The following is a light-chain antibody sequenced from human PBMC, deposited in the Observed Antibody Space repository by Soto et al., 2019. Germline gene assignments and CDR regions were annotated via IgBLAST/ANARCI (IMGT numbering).Light chain of an antibody. CDR1: QSMSSW. CDR3: QQYNTYPYT. CDR2: DAS. J-gene: IGKJ2*01. Sequence: DIQMTQSPSTLSASVGDRVTITCRASQSMSSWLAWYQQKPGEAPKLLIYDASSLESGVPSRFSGSGSGTEFTLTISSLQPDDFATYYCQQYNTYPYTFGQGTKLEIK. V-gene: IGKV1-5*01.